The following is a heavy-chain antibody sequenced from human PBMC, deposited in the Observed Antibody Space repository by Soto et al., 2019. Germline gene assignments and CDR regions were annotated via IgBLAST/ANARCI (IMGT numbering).Heavy chain of an antibody. CDR2: IYYSGST. Sequence: PSETLSLTCTVSGGSISSGDYYWTWIRHLPGKGLEWIGYIYYSGSTNYNPSLKSRVTISVDTSKNQFSLKLSSVTAADTAVYYCARARYGDYYYYYYGMDVWGQGTTVTVSS. D-gene: IGHD4-17*01. CDR1: GGSISSGDYY. V-gene: IGHV4-61*08. CDR3: ARARYGDYYYYYYGMDV. J-gene: IGHJ6*02.